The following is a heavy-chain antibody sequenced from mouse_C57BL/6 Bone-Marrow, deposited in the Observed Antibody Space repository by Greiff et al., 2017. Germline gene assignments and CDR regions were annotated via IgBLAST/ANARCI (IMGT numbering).Heavy chain of an antibody. V-gene: IGHV5-9*01. CDR3: ATPPFFTTVVAPAFAY. J-gene: IGHJ3*01. CDR1: GFTFSSYT. CDR2: IIGGGGNT. Sequence: EVQRVESGGGLVKPGGSLKLSCAASGFTFSSYTMSWVRQTPEKRLEWVATIIGGGGNTYYPDSVKGRSTISRDTATNTLYLQMSSLRSEDTALYYWATPPFFTTVVAPAFAYWGQGTLVTVSA. D-gene: IGHD1-1*01.